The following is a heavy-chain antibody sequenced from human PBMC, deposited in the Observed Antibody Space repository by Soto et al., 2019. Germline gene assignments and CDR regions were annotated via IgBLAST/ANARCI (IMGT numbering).Heavy chain of an antibody. V-gene: IGHV3-23*01. CDR1: GFTFSSYA. J-gene: IGHJ4*02. D-gene: IGHD4-17*01. CDR2: ISGRGGST. Sequence: EVQLLESGGGLVQPGGSLRLSCAASGFTFSSYAMSWVRQAPGKGLEWVSGISGRGGSTYYADSVKGRFTISRDNSKNTLYMHMSSLRAEDTAVYYCAKGPLYGDYVSGWGQGTLVTVSS. CDR3: AKGPLYGDYVSG.